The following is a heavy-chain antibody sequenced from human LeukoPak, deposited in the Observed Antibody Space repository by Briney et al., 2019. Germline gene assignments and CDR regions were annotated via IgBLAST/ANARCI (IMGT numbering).Heavy chain of an antibody. V-gene: IGHV3-30-3*01. J-gene: IGHJ6*02. D-gene: IGHD3-22*01. CDR1: GFTFSSYA. CDR2: ISYDGSNK. CDR3: ARGRRYYDSSDGMDV. Sequence: GGSLRLSCAASGFTFSSYAMHWVRQAPGKGLEWVAVISYDGSNKYYADSVKGRSTISRDNSKNTLYLQMNSLRAEDTAVYYCARGRRYYDSSDGMDVWGQGTTVTVSS.